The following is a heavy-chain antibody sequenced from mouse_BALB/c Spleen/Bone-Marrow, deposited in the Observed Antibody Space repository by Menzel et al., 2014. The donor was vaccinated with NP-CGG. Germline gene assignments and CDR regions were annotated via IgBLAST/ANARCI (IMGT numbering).Heavy chain of an antibody. V-gene: IGHV5-4*02. Sequence: EVMLVESGGGLVKPGGSLKLSCAASGFTFSDYYMYWVRQTPEKRLEWVATISDGGSYTYYPDSVKGRFTISRDNAKSNLYLQMSSLKSEDTAMYYCAREMAMDYWGQGTSVTVSS. CDR3: AREMAMDY. CDR1: GFTFSDYY. J-gene: IGHJ4*01. CDR2: ISDGGSYT.